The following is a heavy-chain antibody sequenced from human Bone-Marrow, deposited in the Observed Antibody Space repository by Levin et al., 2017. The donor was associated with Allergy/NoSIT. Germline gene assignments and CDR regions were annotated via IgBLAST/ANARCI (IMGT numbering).Heavy chain of an antibody. D-gene: IGHD2-21*01. CDR1: GFTVSNNY. CDR2: IYSGGST. Sequence: GGSLRLSCAASGFTVSNNYMSWVRQAPGKRLEWVSLIYSGGSTYYRDSVKGRFTISRDTSKNTLFLQMNSLRVEDTAVYYCARDGGPRDCGAANYSAECWGQGTLVTVSS. CDR3: ARDGGPRDCGAANYSAEC. J-gene: IGHJ4*01. V-gene: IGHV3-66*01.